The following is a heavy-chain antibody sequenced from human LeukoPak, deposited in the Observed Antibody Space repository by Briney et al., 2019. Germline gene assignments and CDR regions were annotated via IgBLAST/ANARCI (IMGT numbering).Heavy chain of an antibody. Sequence: GASVKVSCKASGYTFTAYYMHWVRQAPGQGLEWMGWINPNSGGTNYAQKFQGRVTMTRDTSISTAYMEVSRLRYDDTAVYYCARPLRVTMIRGAAFRASSDFDPWGQGTLVTVSS. J-gene: IGHJ5*02. CDR2: INPNSGGT. CDR3: ARPLRVTMIRGAAFRASSDFDP. V-gene: IGHV1-2*02. D-gene: IGHD3-10*01. CDR1: GYTFTAYY.